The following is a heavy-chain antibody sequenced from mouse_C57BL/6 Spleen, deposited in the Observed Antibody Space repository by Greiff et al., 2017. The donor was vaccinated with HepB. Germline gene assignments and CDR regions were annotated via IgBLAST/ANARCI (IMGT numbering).Heavy chain of an antibody. Sequence: EVKLVESEGGLVQPGSSMKLSCTASGFTFSDYYMAWVRQVPEKGLEWVANINYDGSSTYYLDSLKSRFIISRDNAKNILYLQMSSLKSEDTATYYCVRDPGSSYWYFDVWGTGTTVTVSS. CDR1: GFTFSDYY. CDR2: INYDGSST. D-gene: IGHD1-1*01. CDR3: VRDPGSSYWYFDV. V-gene: IGHV5-16*01. J-gene: IGHJ1*03.